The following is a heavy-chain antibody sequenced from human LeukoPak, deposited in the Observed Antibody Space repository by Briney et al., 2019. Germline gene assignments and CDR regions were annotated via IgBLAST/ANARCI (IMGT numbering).Heavy chain of an antibody. J-gene: IGHJ5*02. CDR3: AREAAAGTKFPHWFDP. CDR1: GGSISSSSYY. Sequence: SETLSLTCTVSGGSISSSSYYWGWIRQPPGKGLEWIGSIYYSGSTNYNPSLKSRVTISVDTSKNQFSLKLSSVTAADTAVYYCAREAAAGTKFPHWFDPWGQGTLVTVSS. CDR2: IYYSGST. V-gene: IGHV4-39*07. D-gene: IGHD6-13*01.